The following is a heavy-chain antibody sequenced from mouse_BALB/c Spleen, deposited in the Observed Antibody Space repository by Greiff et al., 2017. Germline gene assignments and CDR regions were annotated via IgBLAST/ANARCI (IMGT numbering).Heavy chain of an antibody. Sequence: EVQLQESGPGLVKPSQSLSLTCSVTGYSITSGYYWNWIRQFPGNKLEWMGYISYDGSNNYNPSLKNRISITRDTSKNQFFLKLNSVTTEDTATYYCARDPGLRGFAYWGQGTLVTVSA. V-gene: IGHV3-6*02. CDR1: GYSITSGYY. CDR2: ISYDGSN. J-gene: IGHJ3*01. D-gene: IGHD1-1*01. CDR3: ARDPGLRGFAY.